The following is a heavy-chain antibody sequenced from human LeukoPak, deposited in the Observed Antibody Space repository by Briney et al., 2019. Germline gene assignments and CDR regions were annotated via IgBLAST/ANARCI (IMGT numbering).Heavy chain of an antibody. Sequence: GVSLKISCKGSGYSFTSYWIGWVRQMPGKGLELIGIIYPGDSDTRYSPSFQGQVTISADKSISTAYLQWSSLKASDTAMYYCARPVAGALFEFDYWGQGTLVTVSS. J-gene: IGHJ4*02. CDR1: GYSFTSYW. D-gene: IGHD6-19*01. V-gene: IGHV5-51*01. CDR2: IYPGDSDT. CDR3: ARPVAGALFEFDY.